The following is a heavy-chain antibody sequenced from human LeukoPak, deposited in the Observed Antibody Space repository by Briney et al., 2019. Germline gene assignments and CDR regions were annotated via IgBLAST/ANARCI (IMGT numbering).Heavy chain of an antibody. Sequence: PGGSLRLSCAASGFTFSSYGMHWVRQAPGQGLEWVAVISYEGSNKYYADSVKGRFTISRDNSKNTLYLQMNSLRAEDTAVYYCAKDRSSWYLDYWGQGTLVTVS. D-gene: IGHD6-13*01. J-gene: IGHJ4*02. CDR1: GFTFSSYG. CDR2: ISYEGSNK. CDR3: AKDRSSWYLDY. V-gene: IGHV3-30*18.